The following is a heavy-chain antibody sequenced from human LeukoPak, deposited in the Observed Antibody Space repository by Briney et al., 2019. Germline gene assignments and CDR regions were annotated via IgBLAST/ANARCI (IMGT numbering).Heavy chain of an antibody. D-gene: IGHD3-22*01. Sequence: GASVKVSCKASGNSLNNYHMHWVRQAPGQGLEWMGWINPNSGGTNYAQKFQGRVTMTRDTSISTAYMELSRLRSDDTAVYYCARGDSSGYYYRYFDYWGQGTLVTVSS. CDR2: INPNSGGT. J-gene: IGHJ4*02. V-gene: IGHV1-2*02. CDR1: GNSLNNYH. CDR3: ARGDSSGYYYRYFDY.